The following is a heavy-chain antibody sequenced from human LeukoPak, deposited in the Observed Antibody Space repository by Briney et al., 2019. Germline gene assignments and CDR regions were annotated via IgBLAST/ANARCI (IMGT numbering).Heavy chain of an antibody. CDR2: INPSGGST. V-gene: IGHV1-46*01. CDR3: ASGFYCGGDCYPQTGPYNWFDP. D-gene: IGHD2-21*02. Sequence: GASVKVSCKASGYTFTSYYMHWVRQAPGQGLEWMGIINPSGGSTSYAQKFQGRVTMTRDMSTSTAYMELSSLRSEDTAVYYCASGFYCGGDCYPQTGPYNWFDPWGQGTLVTVSS. J-gene: IGHJ5*02. CDR1: GYTFTSYY.